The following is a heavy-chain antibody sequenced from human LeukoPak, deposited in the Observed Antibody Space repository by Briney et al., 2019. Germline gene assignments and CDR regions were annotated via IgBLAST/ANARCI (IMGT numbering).Heavy chain of an antibody. V-gene: IGHV1-18*01. Sequence: ASVKVPCKASGYTFTSYGISWVRQAPGQGLEWMGWISAYNGNTNYAQKFQGRVTITADKSTSTAYMELSSLRSEDTAVYYCARGANYYDSSGSWDYWGQGTLVTVSS. CDR1: GYTFTSYG. CDR2: ISAYNGNT. CDR3: ARGANYYDSSGSWDY. D-gene: IGHD3-22*01. J-gene: IGHJ4*02.